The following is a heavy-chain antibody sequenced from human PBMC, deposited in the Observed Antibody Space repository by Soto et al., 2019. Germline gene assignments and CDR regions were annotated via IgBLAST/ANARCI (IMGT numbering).Heavy chain of an antibody. J-gene: IGHJ6*02. CDR2: ISYDGSKK. CDR1: GLSFGSYG. V-gene: IGHV3-30*18. Sequence: PGGSLRLSCVVSGLSFGSYGMRWVRQAPGKGLEWVALISYDGSKKYYMDSVKGRFTISRDNSLGTLFLQMISLRPEDTAVYYCAKSRGVDNYYYGMDVWGQGTTVTVSS. D-gene: IGHD3-10*01. CDR3: AKSRGVDNYYYGMDV.